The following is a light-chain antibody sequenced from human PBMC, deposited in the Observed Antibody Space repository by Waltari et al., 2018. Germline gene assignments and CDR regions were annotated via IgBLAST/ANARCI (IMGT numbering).Light chain of an antibody. CDR1: QTINSNH. CDR2: GAS. Sequence: EIVLTQSPGTMSLSPGDRAILSCRASQTINSNHLAWYPQKPGQAPRLLIHGASSRAIGIPDRFLCSGSGTDFTLTISRLEPEDSGVYYCQQYRASTGTFGQGTKVEIK. J-gene: IGKJ1*01. CDR3: QQYRASTGT. V-gene: IGKV3-20*01.